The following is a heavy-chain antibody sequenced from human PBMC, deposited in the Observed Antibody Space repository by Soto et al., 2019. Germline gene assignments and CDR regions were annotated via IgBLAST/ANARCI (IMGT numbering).Heavy chain of an antibody. CDR3: ARDYGQWLVRAYFQH. J-gene: IGHJ1*01. Sequence: GGSLRLSCAASGFTFSSYWMSWVRQAPGKGLEWVANIKQDGSEKYYVDSVKGRFTISRDNAKNSLYLQMNSLRAEDTAVYYCARDYGQWLVRAYFQHWGQGTLVTVSS. V-gene: IGHV3-7*04. D-gene: IGHD6-19*01. CDR2: IKQDGSEK. CDR1: GFTFSSYW.